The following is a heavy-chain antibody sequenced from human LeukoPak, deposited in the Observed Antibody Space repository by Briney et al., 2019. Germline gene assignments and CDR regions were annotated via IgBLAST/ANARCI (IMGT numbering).Heavy chain of an antibody. CDR2: ISYDGSNK. V-gene: IGHV3-30-3*01. Sequence: PGGSLRLSCAASGFTFSSYAMRWVRQAPGKGLKWVAVISYDGSNKYYADSVKGRFTISRDNSKNTLYLQMNSLRAEDTAVYYCAREVVGATFDYWGQGTLVTVSS. J-gene: IGHJ4*02. CDR1: GFTFSSYA. CDR3: AREVVGATFDY. D-gene: IGHD1-26*01.